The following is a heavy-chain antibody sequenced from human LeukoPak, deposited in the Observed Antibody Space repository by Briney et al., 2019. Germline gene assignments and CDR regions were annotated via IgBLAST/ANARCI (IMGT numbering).Heavy chain of an antibody. CDR3: ARAQFQYYGSGSPSDY. J-gene: IGHJ4*02. V-gene: IGHV3-30*03. CDR1: GFTFSSYG. D-gene: IGHD3-10*01. CDR2: ISYDGSNK. Sequence: PGGSLRLSCAASGFTFSSYGMHWVRQAPGKGLEWVAVISYDGSNKYYADSVKGRFTISRDNSKNTLYLQMNSLRAEDTAVYYCARAQFQYYGSGSPSDYWGQGTLVTVSS.